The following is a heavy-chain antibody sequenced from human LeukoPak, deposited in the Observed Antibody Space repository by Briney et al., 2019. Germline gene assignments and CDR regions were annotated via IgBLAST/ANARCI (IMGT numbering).Heavy chain of an antibody. D-gene: IGHD3-22*01. V-gene: IGHV5-51*01. CDR3: ARLVSYYDSSGYYYFAGNFDI. Sequence: GESLKTSCKGSGYSFTSYWIGWVRQIHGKGLEWMGIIYPGDSDTRYSKSFQGQVTLSADKHISTAYLQSRSLNASDTAMYYCARLVSYYDSSGYYYFAGNFDIWGQGTMVTVSS. CDR2: IYPGDSDT. CDR1: GYSFTSYW. J-gene: IGHJ3*02.